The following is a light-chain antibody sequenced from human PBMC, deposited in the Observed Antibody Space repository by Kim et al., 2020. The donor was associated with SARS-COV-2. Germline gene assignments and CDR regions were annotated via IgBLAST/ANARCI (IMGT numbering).Light chain of an antibody. CDR2: NNN. CDR1: SSTIGGNF. J-gene: IGLJ3*02. Sequence: GQRVTISCSGSSSTIGGNFVNWFQQLPGTAPKLFIYNNNQRPSGVPDRFSGSRSGTSASLDITGLQSGDEADYYCATWDVSLSGWVFGGGTKLTVL. CDR3: ATWDVSLSGWV. V-gene: IGLV1-44*01.